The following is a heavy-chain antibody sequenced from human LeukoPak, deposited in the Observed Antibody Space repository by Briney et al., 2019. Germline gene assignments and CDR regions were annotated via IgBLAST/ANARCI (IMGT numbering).Heavy chain of an antibody. D-gene: IGHD1-26*01. CDR1: GYTLTELS. CDR2: FDPEDGET. Sequence: ASVKVSCKVSGYTLTELSMHWVRQAPGKGLEWMGGFDPEDGETIYAQKFQGRVTMTEDTSTDTAYMELSSLRSEDTAVYYCAPNPRVGANLGDWGQGTLVTVSS. J-gene: IGHJ4*02. CDR3: APNPRVGANLGD. V-gene: IGHV1-24*01.